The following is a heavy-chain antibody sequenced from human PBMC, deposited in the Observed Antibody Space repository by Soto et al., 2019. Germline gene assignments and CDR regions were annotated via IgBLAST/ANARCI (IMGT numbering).Heavy chain of an antibody. Sequence: QVQLVESGGGVVQPGRSLRLSCAASGFTFSSYAMHWVRQAPGKGLEWVAVISYDGSNKYYADSVKGRFTISRDNSKNTLYLQMNSRRAEDTAVYYCARDRSGWYRYFDYWGQGTLVTVSS. J-gene: IGHJ4*02. CDR1: GFTFSSYA. D-gene: IGHD6-19*01. V-gene: IGHV3-30-3*01. CDR3: ARDRSGWYRYFDY. CDR2: ISYDGSNK.